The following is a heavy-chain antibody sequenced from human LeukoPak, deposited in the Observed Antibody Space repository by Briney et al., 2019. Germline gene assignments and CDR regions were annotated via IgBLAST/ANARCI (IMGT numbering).Heavy chain of an antibody. CDR2: IYYSGST. CDR3: ARGTYYYGSGSSNWFDP. V-gene: IGHV4-59*01. J-gene: IGHJ5*02. Sequence: SETLSLTCTVSGCSISSYYWSWIRQPPGKGLEWIGYIYYSGSTNYNPSLKSRVTISVDTSKNQFSLKLSSVTAADTAVYYCARGTYYYGSGSSNWFDPWGQGTLVTVSS. CDR1: GCSISSYY. D-gene: IGHD3-10*01.